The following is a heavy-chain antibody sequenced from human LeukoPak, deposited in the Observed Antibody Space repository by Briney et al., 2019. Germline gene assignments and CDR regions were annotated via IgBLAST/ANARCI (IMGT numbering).Heavy chain of an antibody. CDR3: ARATPSYSGSYFDY. CDR2: INHSGST. J-gene: IGHJ4*02. CDR1: GGSFSGYY. D-gene: IGHD1-26*01. Sequence: SETLSLTCAVYGGSFSGYYWSWIRQPPGKGLEWIGEINHSGSTNYNPSLKSRVTISVDTSKNQFSLKLSSVAAADTAVYYCARATPSYSGSYFDYWGQGTLVTVSS. V-gene: IGHV4-34*01.